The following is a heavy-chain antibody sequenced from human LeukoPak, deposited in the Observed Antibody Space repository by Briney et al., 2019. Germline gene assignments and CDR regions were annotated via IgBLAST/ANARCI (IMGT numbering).Heavy chain of an antibody. D-gene: IGHD6-19*01. J-gene: IGHJ3*02. Sequence: GGSLRLSCAASGFICSSYWMHWVRQAPGKGRVWVSRIHSDGSDTTYADSVKGRFTISRDNAKNTLYLQMNSLRAENTAVYYCAREGNSGWRDDGFDIWGQGTMVTVSS. CDR1: GFICSSYW. CDR2: IHSDGSDT. CDR3: AREGNSGWRDDGFDI. V-gene: IGHV3-74*01.